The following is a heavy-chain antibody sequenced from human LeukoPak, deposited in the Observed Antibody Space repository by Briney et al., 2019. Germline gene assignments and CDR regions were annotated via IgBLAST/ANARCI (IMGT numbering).Heavy chain of an antibody. Sequence: GGSLRLSCAASGFTFSSYAMHWVRQAPGKGLEYVSSINGNGGSTYYADSVKGRFTISRDNSKNTLYLQMSSLRAEDTAVYYCARENSGSYSFDYWGQGTLVTVSS. CDR3: ARENSGSYSFDY. CDR2: INGNGGST. D-gene: IGHD1-26*01. CDR1: GFTFSSYA. V-gene: IGHV3-64D*09. J-gene: IGHJ4*02.